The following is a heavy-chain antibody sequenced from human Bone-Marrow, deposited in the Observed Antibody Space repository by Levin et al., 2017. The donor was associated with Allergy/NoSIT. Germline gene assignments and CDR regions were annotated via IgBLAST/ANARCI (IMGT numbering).Heavy chain of an antibody. CDR3: AVFSLRYGAFDI. J-gene: IGHJ3*02. CDR2: INHRGST. V-gene: IGHV4-34*01. Sequence: NPGGSLRLSCAMYGGSFGGYYWSWLRQPPGKGLEWIGEINHRGSTTYNPSLKSRVTISIDTFRNQFSVRLNSVTAADTAVYYCAVFSLRYGAFDIWGQGTMVTVSS. D-gene: IGHD4-17*01. CDR1: GGSFGGYY.